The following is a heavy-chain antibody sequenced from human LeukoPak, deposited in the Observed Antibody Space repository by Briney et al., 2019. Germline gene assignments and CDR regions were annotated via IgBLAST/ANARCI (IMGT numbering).Heavy chain of an antibody. CDR3: ASTGYDYGSGSYYKIDY. J-gene: IGHJ4*02. V-gene: IGHV1-2*02. CDR2: INPNSGGT. CDR1: GYTFTGYY. Sequence: ASVKVSCKASGYTFTGYYMHWVRQAPGQGLEWMGWINPNSGGTNYAQKFQGRVTMTRDTSISTAYMELSRLRSEDTAVYYCASTGYDYGSGSYYKIDYWGQGTLVTVSS. D-gene: IGHD3-10*01.